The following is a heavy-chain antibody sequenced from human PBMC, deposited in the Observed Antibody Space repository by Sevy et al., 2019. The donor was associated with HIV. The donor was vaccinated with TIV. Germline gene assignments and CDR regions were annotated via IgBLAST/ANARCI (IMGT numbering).Heavy chain of an antibody. V-gene: IGHV2-5*02. Sequence: SGPTLVNPTQTLTLTCTFSGFSLTTSGVGVGWIRQPPGKALEWHALFYWDDDKYSSPSLKSRLTITKDTSKNQVVLRMTNMDPVDTATYFCAHRPYGDYVGGFDVWGQGTLVTVSS. CDR3: AHRPYGDYVGGFDV. J-gene: IGHJ3*01. D-gene: IGHD4-17*01. CDR2: FYWDDDK. CDR1: GFSLTTSGVG.